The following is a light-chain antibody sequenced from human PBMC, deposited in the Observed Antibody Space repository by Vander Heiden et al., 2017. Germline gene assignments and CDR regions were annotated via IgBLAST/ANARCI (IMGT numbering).Light chain of an antibody. V-gene: IGLV4-69*01. J-gene: IGLJ2*01. CDR2: LNSDGSH. CDR1: SGHSSYA. Sequence: QPVLTQSPSASASLGTSVTLTCTLSSGHSSYAIAWHQQQPEKGPRFLMKLNSDGSHSKGDGIPDRFSGSSSGAERYLTISSLQSEDEADYYCQTWGAGIHEVVFAGGTKLTVL. CDR3: QTWGAGIHEVV.